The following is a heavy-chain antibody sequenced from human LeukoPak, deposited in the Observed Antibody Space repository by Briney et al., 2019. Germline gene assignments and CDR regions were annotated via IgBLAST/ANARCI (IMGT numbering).Heavy chain of an antibody. D-gene: IGHD1-7*01. CDR1: GYTFTSYG. Sequence: GASVKVSCKASGYTFTSYGISWVRQAPGQGLEWMGWISAYNGNTNYAQKFQGRVTMTRDTSISTAYMELSRLRSDDTAVYYCARGRELHFDYWGQGTLVTVSS. J-gene: IGHJ4*02. CDR2: ISAYNGNT. CDR3: ARGRELHFDY. V-gene: IGHV1-18*01.